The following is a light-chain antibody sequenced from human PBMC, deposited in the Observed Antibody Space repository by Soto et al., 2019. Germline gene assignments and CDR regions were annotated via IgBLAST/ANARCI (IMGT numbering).Light chain of an antibody. CDR1: QNINEY. J-gene: IGKJ1*01. CDR3: QHHDSYSPSWP. Sequence: DIQMTQSPSTLSASVGDRVTITCRASQNINEYLAWYQQKPGKAPKLLIYMASSLESEVPSRFSGSGSGTELTLTISSLQPDDSATYYCQHHDSYSPSWPFGQGTKVDIK. V-gene: IGKV1-5*03. CDR2: MAS.